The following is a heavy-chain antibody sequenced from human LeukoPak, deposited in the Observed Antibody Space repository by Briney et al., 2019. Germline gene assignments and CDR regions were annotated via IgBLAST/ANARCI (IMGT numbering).Heavy chain of an antibody. V-gene: IGHV4-59*08. Sequence: KSSETLSLTCTVSGGSISSYYWSWIRQPPGKGLEWIGYIYYSGSTYYNPSLKSRVTISVDTSKNQFSLKLSSVTAADTAVYYCARMRDVVVPAALDCWGQGTLVTVSS. CDR3: ARMRDVVVPAALDC. CDR2: IYYSGST. D-gene: IGHD2-2*01. J-gene: IGHJ4*02. CDR1: GGSISSYY.